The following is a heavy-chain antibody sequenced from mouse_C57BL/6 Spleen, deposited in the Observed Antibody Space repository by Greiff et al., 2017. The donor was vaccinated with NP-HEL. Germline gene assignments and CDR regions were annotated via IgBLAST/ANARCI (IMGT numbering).Heavy chain of an antibody. Sequence: EVKVEESGGGLVQPGGSMKLSCAASGFTFSDAWMDWVRQSPEKGLEWVAEIRNKANNHATYYAESVKGRFTISRDDSKSSVYLQMNSLRAEDTGIYYCTPFITTVVADYWGQGTTLTVSS. CDR3: TPFITTVVADY. CDR2: IRNKANNHAT. V-gene: IGHV6-6*01. J-gene: IGHJ2*01. CDR1: GFTFSDAW. D-gene: IGHD1-1*01.